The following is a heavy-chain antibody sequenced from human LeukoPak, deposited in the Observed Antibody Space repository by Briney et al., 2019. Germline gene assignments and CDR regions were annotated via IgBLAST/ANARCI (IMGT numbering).Heavy chain of an antibody. D-gene: IGHD2-2*01. J-gene: IGHJ3*02. CDR1: GFTFSSYW. CDR2: IKQDGSEK. CDR3: AREGVDQLPGPAFDI. Sequence: QTGGSLRLSCAASGFTFSSYWMSWVRQAPGKGLEWVANIKQDGSEKYYVDSVKGRFTISRDNAKNSLYLQMNSLRAEDTAVYYCAREGVDQLPGPAFDIWGQGTMVTVSS. V-gene: IGHV3-7*03.